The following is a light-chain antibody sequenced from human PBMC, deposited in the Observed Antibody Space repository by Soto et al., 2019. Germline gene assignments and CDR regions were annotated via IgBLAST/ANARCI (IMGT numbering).Light chain of an antibody. CDR2: LGS. CDR1: QSLLHSNGYNY. CDR3: MQALQTWT. J-gene: IGKJ1*01. V-gene: IGKV2-28*01. Sequence: DIVMTQSPLSLPVTPGEPASISCRSSQSLLHSNGYNYLDWYLQKPGQSPQLLIYLGSNRASGVPDRVSGSGSGTDFTLKISRVEAEDVGVSYCMQALQTWTFGQGTKVEIK.